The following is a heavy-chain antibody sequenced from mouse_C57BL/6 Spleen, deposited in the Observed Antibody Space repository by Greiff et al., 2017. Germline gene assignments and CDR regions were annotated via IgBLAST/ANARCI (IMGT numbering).Heavy chain of an antibody. Sequence: QVHVKQSGAELVKPGASVKMSCKASGYTFTSYWITWVKQRPGQGLEWIGDIYPGSGSTNYNEKFKSKATLTVDTSSSTAYMQLSSLTSEDSAVYYCAIYDDEAFAYWGQGTLVTVSA. J-gene: IGHJ3*01. V-gene: IGHV1-55*01. CDR2: IYPGSGST. CDR3: AIYDDEAFAY. D-gene: IGHD2-12*01. CDR1: GYTFTSYW.